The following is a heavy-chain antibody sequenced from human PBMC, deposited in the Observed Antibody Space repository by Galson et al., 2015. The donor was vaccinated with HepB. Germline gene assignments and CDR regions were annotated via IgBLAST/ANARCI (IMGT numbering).Heavy chain of an antibody. J-gene: IGHJ4*02. CDR1: GYGSINYG. CDR3: ASGRDYDILTGYPFDF. D-gene: IGHD3-9*01. V-gene: IGHV1-18*01. Sequence: SVKVSCKASGYGSINYGINWVRQAPGQGLEWMGWISAYNGDTKYTQKVQGRVTMTIDTSTSTAYMELRSPRSDDTAVYYCASGRDYDILTGYPFDFWGQGTLVTVSS. CDR2: ISAYNGDT.